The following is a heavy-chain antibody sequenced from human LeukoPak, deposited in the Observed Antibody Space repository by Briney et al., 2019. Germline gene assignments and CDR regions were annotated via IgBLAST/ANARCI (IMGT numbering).Heavy chain of an antibody. CDR2: IIPIFGTA. V-gene: IGHV1-69*13. D-gene: IGHD2-2*01. J-gene: IGHJ6*02. CDR1: GGTFSSYA. CDR3: ARSCSSTSCYYYYGMDV. Sequence: SAKVSCKASGGTFSSYAISWVRQAPGQGLEWMGGIIPIFGTANYAQKFQGRVTITADESTSTAYMELSSLRSEDTAVYYCARSCSSTSCYYYYGMDVWGQGTTVTVSS.